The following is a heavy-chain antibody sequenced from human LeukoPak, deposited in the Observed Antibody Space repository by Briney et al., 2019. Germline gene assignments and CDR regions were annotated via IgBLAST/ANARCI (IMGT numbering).Heavy chain of an antibody. CDR1: GFSFSSYA. CDR3: AIDEGALDAFDI. V-gene: IGHV3-23*01. Sequence: GGSLRLSCAASGFSFSSYAMSWVRQAPGKGLEWVSAISGSGGSTYYADSVKGRFTISRDNSKNTLYLQMNSLRAEDTAVYYCAIDEGALDAFDIWGQGTMVTVSS. D-gene: IGHD3-16*01. CDR2: ISGSGGST. J-gene: IGHJ3*02.